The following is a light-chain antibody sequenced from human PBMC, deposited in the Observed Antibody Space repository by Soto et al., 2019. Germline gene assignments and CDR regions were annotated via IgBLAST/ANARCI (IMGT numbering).Light chain of an antibody. CDR1: RSNIGSNT. CDR2: KND. CDR3: AAWDDSLNGVV. Sequence: QSVLTQPPSASGTPGQRVTLSCSGSRSNIGSNTVTWYQQLPGTAPRVLIYKNDQGPSGVADRFSGSKSGTSASLDISGLQSEDEADYYCAAWDDSLNGVVLGGGTKVTVL. V-gene: IGLV1-44*01. J-gene: IGLJ2*01.